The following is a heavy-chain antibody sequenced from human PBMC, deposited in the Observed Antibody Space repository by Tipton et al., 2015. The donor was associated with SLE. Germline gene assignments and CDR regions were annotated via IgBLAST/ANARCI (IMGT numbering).Heavy chain of an antibody. CDR1: GASIRSYY. Sequence: TLSLTCTVSGASIRSYYWSWIRRPPGKGLEWIGNIYNSGSTNYNPSLKSRATMSLDTSKNQFSLKLSSVTAADTAVYYCARDSLSGDNWFDPWGQGTLVTVSS. CDR2: IYNSGST. J-gene: IGHJ5*02. V-gene: IGHV4-59*01. D-gene: IGHD1-1*01. CDR3: ARDSLSGDNWFDP.